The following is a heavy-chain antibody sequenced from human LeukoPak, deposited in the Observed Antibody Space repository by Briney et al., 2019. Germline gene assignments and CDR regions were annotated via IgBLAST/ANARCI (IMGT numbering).Heavy chain of an antibody. CDR2: INHSGST. CDR1: GGSFSGYY. D-gene: IGHD6-19*01. J-gene: IGHJ3*02. CDR3: ARPASSGWYGDAFDI. Sequence: NSSQTLSLTCAVYGGSFSGYYWSWVRQPPGKGLEWIGEINHSGSTNYNPSLKSRVTISVDTSKNQFSLKLSSVTAADTAVYYCARPASSGWYGDAFDIWGQGTMVTVSS. V-gene: IGHV4-34*01.